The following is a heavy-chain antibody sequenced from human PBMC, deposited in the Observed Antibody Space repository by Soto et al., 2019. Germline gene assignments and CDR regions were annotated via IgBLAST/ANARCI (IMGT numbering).Heavy chain of an antibody. CDR3: ARGHLYSYDRRGYGVDY. Sequence: VQLVESGGGVVQPGRSLRLSCAASGFTFSSYWMHWVRQAPGKGLVWVSRINSDGSSTTYADSVKGRLTISRDNAKNTLYLQMSRLSADDTAVYYCARGHLYSYDRRGYGVDYWGQGTVVTVSS. J-gene: IGHJ4*02. CDR1: GFTFSSYW. D-gene: IGHD3-22*01. V-gene: IGHV3-74*02. CDR2: INSDGSST.